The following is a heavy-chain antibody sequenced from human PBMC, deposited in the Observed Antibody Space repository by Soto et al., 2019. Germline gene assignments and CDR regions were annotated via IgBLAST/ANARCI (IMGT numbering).Heavy chain of an antibody. J-gene: IGHJ4*02. CDR2: ISAYNGNS. CDR3: ARDSKGRQRSDY. V-gene: IGHV1-18*01. Sequence: QVQLVQSGAEVKKPGASVKVSCKASGYTFTSYDISWVRQAPGQGLEWMGWISAYNGNSNYAQKLQDRVTMTTDTSTSTAYMELRSLKSDDTAVYYCARDSKGRQRSDYWGQGTLVTVSS. D-gene: IGHD6-25*01. CDR1: GYTFTSYD.